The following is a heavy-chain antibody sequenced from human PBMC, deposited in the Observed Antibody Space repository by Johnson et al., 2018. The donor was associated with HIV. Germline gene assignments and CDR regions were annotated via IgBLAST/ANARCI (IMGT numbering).Heavy chain of an antibody. D-gene: IGHD4-11*01. J-gene: IGHJ3*01. CDR3: AKETRDSRSAFDV. CDR1: GFSFSNYA. Sequence: VRLVESGGGVVQPGGSLRLTCKASGFSFSNYAIHWVRQAPGKGLEWVTFIQFDGSHKYSADFVKGRFTISRDTSKKSVFLQMNNLKPEDTAVYYCAKETRDSRSAFDVWGQGTLVTVSS. CDR2: IQFDGSHK. V-gene: IGHV3-30*02.